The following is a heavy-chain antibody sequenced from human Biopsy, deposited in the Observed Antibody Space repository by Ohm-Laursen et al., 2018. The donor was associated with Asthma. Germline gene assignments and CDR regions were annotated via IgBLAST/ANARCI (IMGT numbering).Heavy chain of an antibody. CDR2: IYYSVRT. CDR1: GGYTGGSDHH. CDR3: ARAVSSSSYWYFDL. D-gene: IGHD6-6*01. J-gene: IGHJ2*01. Sequence: SETLSLTCRVSGGYTGGSDHHWAWIRQAPGKGLEWIGSIYYSVRTYYNPSLESRVTISADTSKNHFSLKVTSVTAADTAVYYCARAVSSSSYWYFDLWGRGDLVTVSS. V-gene: IGHV4-39*02.